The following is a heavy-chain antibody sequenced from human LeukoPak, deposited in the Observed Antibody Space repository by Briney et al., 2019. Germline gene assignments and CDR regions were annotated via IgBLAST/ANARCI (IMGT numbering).Heavy chain of an antibody. J-gene: IGHJ3*02. CDR3: ARDRAVYSDSRGYYPDAFDI. V-gene: IGHV3-23*01. Sequence: GGSLRLSCAASGFTFRSYAMTWVRQAPGKGLEWVSSISGSGGITYYADSVKGRFTISRDNAKNSLYLQMNSLRAEDTAMYYCARDRAVYSDSRGYYPDAFDIWGQGTMVTVSS. D-gene: IGHD3-22*01. CDR2: ISGSGGIT. CDR1: GFTFRSYA.